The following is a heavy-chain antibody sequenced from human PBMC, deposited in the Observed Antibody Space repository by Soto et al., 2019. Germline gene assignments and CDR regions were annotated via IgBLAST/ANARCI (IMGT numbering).Heavy chain of an antibody. J-gene: IGHJ4*02. D-gene: IGHD3-9*01. CDR1: GDSISRYY. Sequence: QVQLQESGPRLVKPSETLSLTCTVSGDSISRYYWTWIRQPPGKGLEYIGYIYYSGRTYSNPSLKSRVTISVDTSKNQLPLKLSSLTAADTAVYYCARGQLGMTTTGTLYDVDYWGAGTLVTVSS. V-gene: IGHV4-59*01. CDR2: IYYSGRT. CDR3: ARGQLGMTTTGTLYDVDY.